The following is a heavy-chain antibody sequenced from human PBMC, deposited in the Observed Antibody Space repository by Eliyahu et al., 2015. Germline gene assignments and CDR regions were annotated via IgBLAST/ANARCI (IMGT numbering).Heavy chain of an antibody. V-gene: IGHV3-13*01. J-gene: IGHJ6*02. CDR2: IGTAGDT. CDR1: GFXFSXFD. Sequence: EVQLVESGGXLVQPGGSLXLSCXAXGFXFSXFDMHWVRQATGKGLEWVSAIGTAGDTYYPGSVKGRFTISRENAKNSLYLQMNSLRAGDTAVYYCARDLGAYCSGGSCSYYGMDVWGQGTTVTVSS. D-gene: IGHD2-15*01. CDR3: ARDLGAYCSGGSCSYYGMDV.